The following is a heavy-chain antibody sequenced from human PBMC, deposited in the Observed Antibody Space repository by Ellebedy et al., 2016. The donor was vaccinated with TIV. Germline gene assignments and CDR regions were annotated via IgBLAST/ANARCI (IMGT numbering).Heavy chain of an antibody. V-gene: IGHV4-59*01. CDR3: ASVHLPLNI. CDR2: ISYSGST. J-gene: IGHJ3*02. CDR1: GGSISNYY. D-gene: IGHD3-9*01. Sequence: SETLSLXXTVSGGSISNYYWSWIRQPPGKGLEYIGYISYSGSTTYNPSLESRVTMSLDTSKNQVSLKLNSVTAADTAVYYCASVHLPLNIWGQGTMVTVSS.